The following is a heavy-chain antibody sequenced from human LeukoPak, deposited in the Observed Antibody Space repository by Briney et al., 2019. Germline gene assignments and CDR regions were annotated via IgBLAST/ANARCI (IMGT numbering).Heavy chain of an antibody. D-gene: IGHD6-13*01. J-gene: IGHJ3*02. CDR2: IYYSGST. CDR1: GGSISSYY. CDR3: AREVGPIAAAGNDAFDI. V-gene: IGHV4-59*01. Sequence: KPSETLSLTCTVSGGSISSYYWSWIRQPPGKELEWIGYIYYSGSTNYNPSLKSRVTISVDTSKNQFSLKLSSVIAADTAVYYCAREVGPIAAAGNDAFDIWGQGTMVTVSS.